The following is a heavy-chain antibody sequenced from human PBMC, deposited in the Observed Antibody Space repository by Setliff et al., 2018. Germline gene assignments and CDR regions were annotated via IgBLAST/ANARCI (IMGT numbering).Heavy chain of an antibody. D-gene: IGHD3-22*01. CDR3: ARDTLYQHYYTSSGYPDY. J-gene: IGHJ4*02. V-gene: IGHV1-69*06. Sequence: GASVKVSCKASGGTFSSYAISWVRQAPGQGLEWMGRIIPIFGTANYAQKFQGRVTITADKSTSTAYMELSSLRSEDTAVYYCARDTLYQHYYTSSGYPDYWGQGTLVTVSS. CDR1: GGTFSSYA. CDR2: IIPIFGTA.